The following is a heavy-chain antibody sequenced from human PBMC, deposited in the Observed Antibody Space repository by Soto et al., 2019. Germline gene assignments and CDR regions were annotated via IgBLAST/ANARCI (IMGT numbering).Heavy chain of an antibody. CDR2: INAANGNT. CDR1: GYTFTNCA. V-gene: IGHV1-3*01. D-gene: IGHD1-26*01. CDR3: ARDAYSGNFVSPRFDP. Sequence: QVQLVQSGAEVKKPGASVKVSCKAAGYTFTNCALHWLRQAPGQSPEWMGWINAANGNTKYSQKLQGRVTITRDTSASTAYMELSSLISEDAAISYCARDAYSGNFVSPRFDPCGQGTLVTVSS. J-gene: IGHJ5*02.